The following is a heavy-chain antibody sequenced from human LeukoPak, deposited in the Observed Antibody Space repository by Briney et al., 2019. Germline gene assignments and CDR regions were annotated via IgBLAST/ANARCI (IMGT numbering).Heavy chain of an antibody. CDR2: ISGDGGWT. CDR1: GFTFDDYA. Sequence: PGGSLRLSCAASGFTFDDYAMHWVRQAPGKGLLWVSLISGDGGWTYYADSLEGRFTISRDNSKNSLYLQMNSLTTEDTALYYCAKDGGGGYSSTYFFDNWGQGTLVTVSS. J-gene: IGHJ4*02. D-gene: IGHD3-22*01. V-gene: IGHV3-43*02. CDR3: AKDGGGGYSSTYFFDN.